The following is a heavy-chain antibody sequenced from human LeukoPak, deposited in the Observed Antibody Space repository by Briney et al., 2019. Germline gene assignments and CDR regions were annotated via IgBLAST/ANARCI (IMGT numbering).Heavy chain of an antibody. CDR2: ISAYNGNT. CDR3: AMTSDGISGYPFEY. J-gene: IGHJ4*02. D-gene: IGHD3-22*01. V-gene: IGHV1-18*01. Sequence: ASVKVSCKASGHTSTNYAISWVRQAPGQGPEWMGWISAYNGNTNYIQKLQGRVTMTTDTSTTTFYMELKSLRFDDTAMYYCAMTSDGISGYPFEYWGQGTLVTVSS. CDR1: GHTSTNYA.